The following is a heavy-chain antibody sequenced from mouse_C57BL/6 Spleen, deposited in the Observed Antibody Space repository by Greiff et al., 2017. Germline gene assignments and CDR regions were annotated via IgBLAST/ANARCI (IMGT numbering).Heavy chain of an antibody. V-gene: IGHV1-9*01. CDR2: ILPGSGST. CDR3: ARGRFYYGSSCSYFDY. Sequence: QVQLQQSGAELMKPGASVKLSCKATGYTFTGYWIEWVKQRPGHGLEWIGEILPGSGSTNYTEKFKGKATFTADTSSNTAYMQLSSLTTEDSTIYYGARGRFYYGSSCSYFDYWGQGTTLTVSA. CDR1: GYTFTGYW. J-gene: IGHJ2*01. D-gene: IGHD1-1*01.